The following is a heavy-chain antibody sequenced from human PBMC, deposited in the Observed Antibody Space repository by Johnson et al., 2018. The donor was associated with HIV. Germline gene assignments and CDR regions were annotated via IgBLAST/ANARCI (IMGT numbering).Heavy chain of an antibody. CDR2: IRYDGSNK. J-gene: IGHJ3*02. D-gene: IGHD1-26*01. CDR1: GFTFSSYG. CDR3: AKALGWELSI. Sequence: QVLLVESGGGVVQRGGSLRLSCAASGFTFSSYGMHWVRQAPGKGLEWVAFIRYDGSNKYYADSVKGRFTISRDNSKNTLYLQMNSLRAEDTAVYYCAKALGWELSIWGQGTMVTVSS. V-gene: IGHV3-30*02.